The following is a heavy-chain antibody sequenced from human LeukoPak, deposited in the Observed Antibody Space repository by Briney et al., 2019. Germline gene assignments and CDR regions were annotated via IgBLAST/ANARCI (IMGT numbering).Heavy chain of an antibody. Sequence: GASVKVSCKASGYTFTGYYMHWVRQAPGQGLEWMGWINPISGGTNYAHKFQGRVTMTRDTSISTDYMELSRLRSEDMAVYYCARAGYCSGGSCYGIDYWGQGTLVTVSS. CDR3: ARAGYCSGGSCYGIDY. CDR1: GYTFTGYY. V-gene: IGHV1-2*02. J-gene: IGHJ4*02. CDR2: INPISGGT. D-gene: IGHD2-15*01.